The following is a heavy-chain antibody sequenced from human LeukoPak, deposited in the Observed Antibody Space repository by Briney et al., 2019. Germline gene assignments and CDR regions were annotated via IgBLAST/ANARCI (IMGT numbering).Heavy chain of an antibody. CDR3: ARRGSGSYSPFDY. V-gene: IGHV4-59*08. D-gene: IGHD3-10*01. J-gene: IGHJ4*02. Sequence: SETLSLTCTVSAGSISSYYWSWVRQPPGRGLEWIGHIYYSGSSNYNPSLKSRVTISVDTSKNQFSLKLRSVTAADTAVYYCARRGSGSYSPFDYWGQGTLVMVSS. CDR2: IYYSGSS. CDR1: AGSISSYY.